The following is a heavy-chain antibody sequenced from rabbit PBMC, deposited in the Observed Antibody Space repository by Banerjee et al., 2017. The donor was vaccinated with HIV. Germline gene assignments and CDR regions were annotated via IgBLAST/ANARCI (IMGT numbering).Heavy chain of an antibody. V-gene: IGHV1S40*01. Sequence: QSLEESGGDLVKPGASLTLTCTASGFSFSSSYWICWVRQAPGKGLEWIACIYAGSSGSNCYASWAKGRFTISKTSSTTVTLQMTSLTAADTATYFCARGYAGYAGYGYAMDYFNLWGPGTLVTVS. CDR3: ARGYAGYAGYGYAMDYFNL. D-gene: IGHD6-1*01. J-gene: IGHJ4*01. CDR2: IYAGSSGSN. CDR1: GFSFSSSYW.